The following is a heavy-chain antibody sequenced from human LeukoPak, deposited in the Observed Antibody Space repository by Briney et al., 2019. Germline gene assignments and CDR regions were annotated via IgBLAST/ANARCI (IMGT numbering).Heavy chain of an antibody. CDR2: ISSSSSYI. V-gene: IGHV3-21*01. CDR3: ARVPNGYTYYFDY. Sequence: GGSLRLSCAASGFTFSSYSMNWVRQAPGKGLEWVSSISSSSSYIYYADSVKGRFTISRDNAKNSLYLQMNSLRAEDTAVYYCARVPNGYTYYFDYWGQGTLVTVSS. J-gene: IGHJ4*02. D-gene: IGHD5-18*01. CDR1: GFTFSSYS.